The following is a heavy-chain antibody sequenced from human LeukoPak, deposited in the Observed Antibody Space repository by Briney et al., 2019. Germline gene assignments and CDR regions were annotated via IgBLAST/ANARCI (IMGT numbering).Heavy chain of an antibody. CDR1: GFTFSSYG. J-gene: IGHJ4*02. CDR3: AKAGLRYFDWLLSYFDY. D-gene: IGHD3-9*01. CDR2: ISYDGSNK. Sequence: GRSLRLPCAASGFTFSSYGMHWVRQAPGKGLEWVAVISYDGSNKYYADSVKGRFTISRDNSKNTLYLQMNSLRAEDTAVYYCAKAGLRYFDWLLSYFDYWGQGTLVTVSS. V-gene: IGHV3-30*18.